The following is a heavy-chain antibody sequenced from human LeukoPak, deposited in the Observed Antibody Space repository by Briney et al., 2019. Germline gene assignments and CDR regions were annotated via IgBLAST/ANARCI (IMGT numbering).Heavy chain of an antibody. CDR3: ARGQLTCSGGSCYSNHYYYYYYMDV. CDR1: GGSFSGYY. Sequence: SETLSPTCAVSGGSFSGYYWSWVRQPPGKGLEWIGEINHSGSTNYNPSLKSRVTISVDTSKNQFSLKLSSVTATDTAVYYCARGQLTCSGGSCYSNHYYYYYYMDVWGKGTTVTVSS. V-gene: IGHV4-34*01. D-gene: IGHD2-15*01. J-gene: IGHJ6*03. CDR2: INHSGST.